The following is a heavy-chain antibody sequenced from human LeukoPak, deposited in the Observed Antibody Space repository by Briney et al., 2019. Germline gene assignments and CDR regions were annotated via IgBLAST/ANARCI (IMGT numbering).Heavy chain of an antibody. J-gene: IGHJ4*02. Sequence: GGSLRLSCAASGFTFSSYAMSWVRQAPGKGLEWVSAISGSGGSTYYADSVKGRFTISRDNSKNTLYLQMNSLRAEDTAVYYCAKTRAYCSSTSCPYYFDYWGQGTLVTVPS. CDR3: AKTRAYCSSTSCPYYFDY. D-gene: IGHD2-2*01. V-gene: IGHV3-23*01. CDR1: GFTFSSYA. CDR2: ISGSGGST.